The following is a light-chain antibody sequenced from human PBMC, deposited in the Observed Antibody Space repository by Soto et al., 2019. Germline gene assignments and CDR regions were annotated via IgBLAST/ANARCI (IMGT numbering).Light chain of an antibody. CDR3: QQYGSSPYT. V-gene: IGKV3-20*01. Sequence: EIVLTQSPGTLSLSPGERATLSCRASQSVSSSDLAWYQQKPGQAPRLLIYGASSRATGIPDRFSGSGSGTDLSLTISRLAPEDFEVYYCQQYGSSPYTFRQATKLEIK. J-gene: IGKJ2*01. CDR1: QSVSSSD. CDR2: GAS.